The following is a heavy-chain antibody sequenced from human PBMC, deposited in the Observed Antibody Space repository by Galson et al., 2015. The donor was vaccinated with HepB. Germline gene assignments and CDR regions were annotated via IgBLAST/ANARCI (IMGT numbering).Heavy chain of an antibody. CDR2: ITGKGDST. CDR1: GFAFDSHA. CDR3: EKGYGLFDS. D-gene: IGHD5-18*01. V-gene: IGHV3-23*01. J-gene: IGHJ5*01. Sequence: SLRLSCAASGFAFDSHAMSWVRQAPGRGLEWISGITGKGDSTFYADSVKGRFTVSKDNFNNMLYLQMNSLRAEDAGLYFCEKGYGLFDSWGQGILVTVSS.